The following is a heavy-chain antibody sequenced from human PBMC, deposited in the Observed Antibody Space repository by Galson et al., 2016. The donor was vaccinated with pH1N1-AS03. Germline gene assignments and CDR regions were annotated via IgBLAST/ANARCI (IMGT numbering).Heavy chain of an antibody. D-gene: IGHD1-1*01. CDR1: GFSFSESW. Sequence: SLRLSCATSGFSFSESWMNWVRQAPGKGLEWVAIIHKDGSEKHYLDSVKGRFTISRDNAKNSTYLQMDTLRPEDTAFYYCARGAGFLVDYWGQGTLGTVSS. J-gene: IGHJ4*02. CDR3: ARGAGFLVDY. CDR2: IHKDGSEK. V-gene: IGHV3-7*03.